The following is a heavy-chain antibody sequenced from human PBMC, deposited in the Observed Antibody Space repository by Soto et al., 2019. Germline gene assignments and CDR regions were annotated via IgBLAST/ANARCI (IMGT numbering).Heavy chain of an antibody. CDR2: IWYDGSNK. CDR3: ARSGDYGDYHSDY. J-gene: IGHJ4*02. Sequence: GGSLRLSCAASGFTFSSYGMHWVRQAPGKGLEWVAVIWYDGSNKYYADSVKGRFTISRDNSKNTLYLQMNSLRAEDTAVYYCARSGDYGDYHSDYWGQGTLVTVSS. V-gene: IGHV3-33*01. D-gene: IGHD4-17*01. CDR1: GFTFSSYG.